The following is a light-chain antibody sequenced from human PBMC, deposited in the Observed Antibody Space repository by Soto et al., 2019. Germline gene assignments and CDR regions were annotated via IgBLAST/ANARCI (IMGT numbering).Light chain of an antibody. V-gene: IGLV2-14*02. Sequence: QSALTQPASVSGSPGQSITISCTGTSSDIGTYNLVSWYQHYPGKAPKLMIYEGIKRPSGVSNRFSGSKSGNTASLTISGLQAEDEADYYCSSYTSSITYVFGTGTKLTVL. CDR3: SSYTSSITYV. CDR1: SSDIGTYNL. J-gene: IGLJ1*01. CDR2: EGI.